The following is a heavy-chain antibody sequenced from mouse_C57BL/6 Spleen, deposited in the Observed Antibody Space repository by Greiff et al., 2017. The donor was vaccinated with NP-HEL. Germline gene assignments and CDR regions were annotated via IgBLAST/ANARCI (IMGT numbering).Heavy chain of an antibody. D-gene: IGHD2-13*01. CDR3: ARSSVTGDAMDY. J-gene: IGHJ4*01. CDR2: IDPANGNT. V-gene: IGHV14-3*01. Sequence: VQLKQSVAELVRPGASVKLSCTASGFNIKNTYMHWVKQRPEQGLEWIGRIDPANGNTKYAPKFQGKSTLTVDKSSSTAYMQLSSLTSEDSAVYYCARSSVTGDAMDYWGQGTSVTVSS. CDR1: GFNIKNTY.